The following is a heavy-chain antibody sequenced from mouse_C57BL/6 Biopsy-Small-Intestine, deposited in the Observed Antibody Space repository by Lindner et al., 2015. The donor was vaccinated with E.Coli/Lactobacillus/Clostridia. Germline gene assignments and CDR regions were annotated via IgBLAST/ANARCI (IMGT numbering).Heavy chain of an antibody. CDR2: ISSGSSTI. J-gene: IGHJ4*01. V-gene: IGHV5-17*01. Sequence: VQLQESGGGLVKPGGSLKLSCAASGFTFSDYGMHWVRQAPEKGLEWVAYISSGSSTIYYADTVKGRFTISRDNDKNTLFLQMTSLRSEDTAMYYCANRGRDYYAMDYWGQGTSVTVSS. CDR3: ANRGRDYYAMDY. CDR1: GFTFSDYG. D-gene: IGHD3-3*01.